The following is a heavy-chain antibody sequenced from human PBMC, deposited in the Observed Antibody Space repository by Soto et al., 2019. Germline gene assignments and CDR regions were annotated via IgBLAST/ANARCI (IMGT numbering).Heavy chain of an antibody. CDR2: ISGSGQTR. D-gene: IGHD3-3*01. J-gene: IGHJ4*02. Sequence: PGGALRLSCVGSRLTSSRIVMSGVRQFPGKGLEWVSAISGSGQTRYYADSVKGRFTVSRDNSNNTLYLQMNSLRAEDTAVYYRVKDQRKPAIFGVVTLARGQGCLGAVS. CDR3: VKDQRKPAIFGVVTLA. V-gene: IGHV3-23*01. CDR1: RLTSSRIV.